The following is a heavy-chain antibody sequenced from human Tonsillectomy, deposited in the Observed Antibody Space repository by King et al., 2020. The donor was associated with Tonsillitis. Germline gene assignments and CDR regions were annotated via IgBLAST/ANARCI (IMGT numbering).Heavy chain of an antibody. V-gene: IGHV3-30-3*01. J-gene: IGHJ1*01. CDR1: GFTFSSYA. CDR3: ATEFWASADPEGRTSSLFGF. CDR2: ISYDASNK. D-gene: IGHD3-3*01. Sequence: VQLVESGGGVVQPGRSLRLSCAASGFTFSSYAMHWVRQVPGKGLEWVALISYDASNKVYPDSVRGRFTISRDNSKNTVYLQMNSLRAEDTAVYSCATEFWASADPEGRTSSLFGFWGQGTPVTVSS.